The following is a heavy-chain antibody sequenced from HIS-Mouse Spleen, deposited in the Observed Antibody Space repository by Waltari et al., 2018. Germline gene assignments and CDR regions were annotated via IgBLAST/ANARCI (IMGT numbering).Heavy chain of an antibody. Sequence: EVQLVESGGGLVQPGGSLRLSCAASGFPFSSSWLPSFVPPPGKGLWWVSRINSDGSSTSYADSVKGRFTISRDNAKNTLYLQMNSLRAEDTAVYYCARDGGGDYGDYVRAPEYFQHWGQGTLVTVSS. CDR3: ARDGGGDYGDYVRAPEYFQH. CDR1: GFPFSSSW. V-gene: IGHV3-74*01. CDR2: INSDGSST. J-gene: IGHJ1*01. D-gene: IGHD4-17*01.